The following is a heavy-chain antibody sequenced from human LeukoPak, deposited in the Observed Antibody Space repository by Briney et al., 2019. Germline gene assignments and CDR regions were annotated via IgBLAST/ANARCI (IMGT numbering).Heavy chain of an antibody. Sequence: ASVKVSCKASGYTFTGYYMHWVRQAPGQGLEWMGWINPNSGGTDYAQKFQGRVTLTTDTSTSTAYMEVRSLRSDDTAVYYCARDRITYNWNDGMDVWGQGTTVTVSS. CDR2: INPNSGGT. CDR3: ARDRITYNWNDGMDV. J-gene: IGHJ6*02. V-gene: IGHV1-2*02. D-gene: IGHD1-20*01. CDR1: GYTFTGYY.